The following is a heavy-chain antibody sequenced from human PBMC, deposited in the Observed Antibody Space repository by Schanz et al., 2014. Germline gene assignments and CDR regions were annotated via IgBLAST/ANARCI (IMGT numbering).Heavy chain of an antibody. CDR3: ARAGCINGACKYGMDV. J-gene: IGHJ6*02. Sequence: QVQLVESGGGVVQPGRSLRLSCAASGFTFSTYAMHWVRQAPGKGLEWVAYISNDGSSKYYADSVKGRFTISRDNSKKTLYLQMNSLRAEDTAVHFCARAGCINGACKYGMDVWGQGTTVTVSS. D-gene: IGHD2-8*01. V-gene: IGHV3-30*07. CDR2: ISNDGSSK. CDR1: GFTFSTYA.